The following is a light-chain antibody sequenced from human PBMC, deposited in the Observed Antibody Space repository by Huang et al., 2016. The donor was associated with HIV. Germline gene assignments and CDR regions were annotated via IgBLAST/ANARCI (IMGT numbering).Light chain of an antibody. CDR1: QNISSN. CDR3: QQYNNWPPAT. Sequence: EVVMTQSPATLSVSPGERATLSCRASQNISSNLAWYQQKPGQAPRLLIYGASSRADGVPASFSGSGSGTEFTLTISSLKSKDFAVYYCQQYNNWPPATFGQGTQVEIK. J-gene: IGKJ1*01. CDR2: GAS. V-gene: IGKV3-15*01.